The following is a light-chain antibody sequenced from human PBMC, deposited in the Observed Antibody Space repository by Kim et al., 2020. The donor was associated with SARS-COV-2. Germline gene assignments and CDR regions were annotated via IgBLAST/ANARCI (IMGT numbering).Light chain of an antibody. Sequence: SLSQADRATLSCRASQSVSSRHLAWYQQKPGQAPRLFIHGASNRATGIPDRFSGSGSGTDFTLTISRLEPEDFAVYYCQRYGHSYPFGQATKLDI. J-gene: IGKJ2*01. CDR1: QSVSSRH. CDR3: QRYGHSYP. CDR2: GAS. V-gene: IGKV3-20*01.